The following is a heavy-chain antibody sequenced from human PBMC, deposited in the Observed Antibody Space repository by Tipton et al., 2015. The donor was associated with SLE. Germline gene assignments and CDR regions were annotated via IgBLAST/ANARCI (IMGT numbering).Heavy chain of an antibody. D-gene: IGHD7-27*01. CDR2: IYSGGSTT. CDR1: GFTFGSYA. V-gene: IGHV3-23*03. CDR3: ARDPGWGNYYYYYMDV. J-gene: IGHJ6*03. Sequence: SLRLSCAASGFTFGSYAMSWVRQAPGKGLEWVSLIYSGGSTTYYADAVKGRFTISRDNAKNSLYLQMNSLRAEDTAVYYCARDPGWGNYYYYYMDVWGKGTTVTVSS.